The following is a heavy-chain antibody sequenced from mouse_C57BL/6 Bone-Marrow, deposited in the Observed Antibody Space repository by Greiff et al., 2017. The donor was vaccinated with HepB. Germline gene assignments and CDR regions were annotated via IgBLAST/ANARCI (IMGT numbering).Heavy chain of an antibody. CDR2: IYPGSGNT. D-gene: IGHD3-1*01. V-gene: IGHV1-76*01. CDR3: ARWGTYYYAMDY. J-gene: IGHJ4*01. CDR1: GYTFTDYY. Sequence: VQLQQSGAELVRPGASVKLSCKASGYTFTDYYINWVKQRPGQGLEWIARIYPGSGNTYYNEKFKGKATLTAEKSSSTAYMQLSGLTSEDSAVHFCARWGTYYYAMDYWGQGTSVTVSS.